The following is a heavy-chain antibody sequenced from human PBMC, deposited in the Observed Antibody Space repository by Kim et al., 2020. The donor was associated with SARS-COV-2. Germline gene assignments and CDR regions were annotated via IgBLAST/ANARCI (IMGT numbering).Heavy chain of an antibody. Sequence: GGSLRLSCAASGFTFSDYYMGWVRQAPGKGLEWVGRSRNKANSYTTEYAASVKGRFTISRDDSKNSLSLQMNNLKTEDTAVYFCTRVLVVCGQGTMVTVSS. V-gene: IGHV3-72*01. CDR2: SRNKANSYTT. CDR3: TRVLVV. CDR1: GFTFSDYY. J-gene: IGHJ6*02.